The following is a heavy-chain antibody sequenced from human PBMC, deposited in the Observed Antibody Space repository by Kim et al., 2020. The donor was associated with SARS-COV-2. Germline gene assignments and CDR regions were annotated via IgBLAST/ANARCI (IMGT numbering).Heavy chain of an antibody. CDR2: IYHSGST. D-gene: IGHD3-16*02. J-gene: IGHJ3*02. CDR3: ARDLSWLGVLSFYAFD. V-gene: IGHV4-38-2*02. Sequence: SETLSLTCTVSGYSISSGYYWGWIRQPPGKGLEWIGSIYHSGSTYYNPSLKSRVTISVDTSKNQFSLKLSSVTAADTAVYYCARDLSWLGVLSFYAFD. CDR1: GYSISSGYY.